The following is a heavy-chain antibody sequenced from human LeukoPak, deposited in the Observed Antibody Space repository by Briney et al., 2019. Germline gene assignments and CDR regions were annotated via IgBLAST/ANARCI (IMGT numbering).Heavy chain of an antibody. CDR1: GFTFSSYE. CDR3: ARDLAGGMDV. J-gene: IGHJ6*02. CDR2: ISSSGSTI. D-gene: IGHD3-16*01. Sequence: QPGGSLRLSCAASGFTFSSYEMNWVRQAPGKGLEWVSYISSSGSTIYYADSVKGRFTISRDNAKNSLYLQMNSLRAEDTAVYYCARDLAGGMDVWGQGTTVTVSS. V-gene: IGHV3-48*03.